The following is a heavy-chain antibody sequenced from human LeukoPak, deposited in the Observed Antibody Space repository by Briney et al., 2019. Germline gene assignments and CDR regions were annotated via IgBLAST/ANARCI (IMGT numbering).Heavy chain of an antibody. J-gene: IGHJ4*02. Sequence: GGSLRLSCAASGFTFCGSAMTWVRQAPGKGRQWVSTITGSDDKTYYADSVKGRFTISRDFSKNMVHLHMNSLRVEDTAIYYCAKGPQLYSGYHPDYWGQGTLVNVSS. CDR1: GFTFCGSA. CDR3: AKGPQLYSGYHPDY. V-gene: IGHV3-23*01. D-gene: IGHD5-12*01. CDR2: ITGSDDKT.